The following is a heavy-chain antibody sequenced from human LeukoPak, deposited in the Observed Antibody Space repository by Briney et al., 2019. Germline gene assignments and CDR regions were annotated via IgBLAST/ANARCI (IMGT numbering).Heavy chain of an antibody. Sequence: PSETLSLTCTVFGSSLSSTSYYWAWIRQPPGKGLEWIGSVYYSGTTFYNPSLKSRLTISVDTSKNQFSLKLSSVTAADTALYYCARRLIAATIDYWGQGTLVTVSS. CDR1: GSSLSSTSYY. J-gene: IGHJ4*02. CDR2: VYYSGTT. CDR3: ARRLIAATIDY. D-gene: IGHD6-25*01. V-gene: IGHV4-39*01.